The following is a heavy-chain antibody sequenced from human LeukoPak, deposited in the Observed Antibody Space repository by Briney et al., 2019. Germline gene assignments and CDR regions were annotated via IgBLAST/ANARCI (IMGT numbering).Heavy chain of an antibody. V-gene: IGHV4-4*07. CDR2: IYTSGST. CDR3: ARDYGDYEPGAFDI. Sequence: PSETLSLTCTVSGGSISSYYWSWIRQPAGKGLEWIGRIYTSGSTNNNPSLKSRVTMSVDTSKNQFSLKLSSVTAADTAVYYCARDYGDYEPGAFDIWGQGTMVTVSS. D-gene: IGHD4-17*01. CDR1: GGSISSYY. J-gene: IGHJ3*02.